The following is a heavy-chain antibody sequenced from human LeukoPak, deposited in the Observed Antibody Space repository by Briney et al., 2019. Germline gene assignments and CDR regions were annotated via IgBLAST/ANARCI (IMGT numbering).Heavy chain of an antibody. J-gene: IGHJ4*02. CDR2: ISPGGSDT. V-gene: IGHV5-51*01. Sequence: GESLKISCEASGYNFNIYWIGWVRQMPGKGLEWMGIISPGGSDTRYSPSFEGQVTISADRSINTAYLQWSSPKASDTAIYYCARQQAVPGPGTDYWGQGTVVIVSS. CDR3: ARQQAVPGPGTDY. CDR1: GYNFNIYW. D-gene: IGHD6-19*01.